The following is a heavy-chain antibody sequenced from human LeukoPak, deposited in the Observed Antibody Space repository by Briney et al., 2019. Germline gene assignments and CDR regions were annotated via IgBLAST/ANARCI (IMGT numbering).Heavy chain of an antibody. Sequence: GGSLRLSCAVSGFNFRDHWMDWVRQAPGKGLQWVGHIKNDGSETYYLDSLKGRFSISRDNTNNALYLQMNSLRVEDTAVYYCVKNDGWFHLAQWGQGALVTVSS. CDR3: VKNDGWFHLAQ. D-gene: IGHD6-19*01. J-gene: IGHJ4*02. CDR2: IKNDGSET. V-gene: IGHV3-7*03. CDR1: GFNFRDHW.